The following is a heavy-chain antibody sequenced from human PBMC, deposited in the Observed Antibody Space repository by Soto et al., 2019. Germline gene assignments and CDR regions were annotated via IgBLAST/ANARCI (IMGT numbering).Heavy chain of an antibody. CDR1: GGSISSGDYY. V-gene: IGHV4-30-4*01. CDR3: ARGYYYGSGSYLDAFDI. J-gene: IGHJ3*02. Sequence: QVQLQESGPGLVKPSQTLSLTCTVSGGSISSGDYYWCWIRQPPGKGLEWIGYIYYSGSTYYNPSLMNRVTISVDTSKNQFSLKLSAVTAAVTAVYYCARGYYYGSGSYLDAFDIWGQGTMVTVSS. CDR2: IYYSGST. D-gene: IGHD3-10*01.